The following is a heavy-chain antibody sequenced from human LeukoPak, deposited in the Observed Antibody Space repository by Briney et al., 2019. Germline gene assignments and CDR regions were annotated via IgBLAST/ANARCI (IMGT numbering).Heavy chain of an antibody. CDR1: GGSFSGYY. J-gene: IGHJ4*02. CDR3: ASSYDSSGYLMDY. Sequence: PSDTLSLTCVVYGGSFSGYYRSWLRQPPGKGLEGMGYNYYSGGTKYNPSLKSRVTIYVDTSKNQFSLELSSVTAADTAVYYCASSYDSSGYLMDYWGQGTLVTVSS. CDR2: NYYSGGT. D-gene: IGHD3-22*01. V-gene: IGHV4-34*09.